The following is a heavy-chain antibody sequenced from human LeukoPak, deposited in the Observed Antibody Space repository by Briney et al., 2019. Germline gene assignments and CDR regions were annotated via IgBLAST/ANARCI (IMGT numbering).Heavy chain of an antibody. CDR3: ARAGNYYYDL. V-gene: IGHV3-9*01. D-gene: IGHD1-7*01. CDR1: GFTFDDYA. CDR2: ISWNSGSI. Sequence: PGGSLRLSCAASGFTFDDYAMHWVRQAPGKGLEWVSGISWNSGSIRYAESVKGRFTISRDNAKNTLYLEMNSLSAEDTAVYYCARAGNYYYDLWGRGTLVSVSS. J-gene: IGHJ2*01.